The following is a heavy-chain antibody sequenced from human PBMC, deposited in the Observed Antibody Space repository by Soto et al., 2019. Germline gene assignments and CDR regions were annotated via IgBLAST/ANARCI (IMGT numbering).Heavy chain of an antibody. CDR2: INHSGST. J-gene: IGHJ3*02. Sequence: NPSETLSLTCAVYGGSFSGYYWSWIRQPPGKGLEWIGEINHSGSTNYNPSLKSRVTISVDTSKNQFSLKLSSVTAADTAVYYCAKYGSGSLYAFDIWGQGTMVTVSS. CDR1: GGSFSGYY. CDR3: AKYGSGSLYAFDI. V-gene: IGHV4-34*01. D-gene: IGHD3-10*01.